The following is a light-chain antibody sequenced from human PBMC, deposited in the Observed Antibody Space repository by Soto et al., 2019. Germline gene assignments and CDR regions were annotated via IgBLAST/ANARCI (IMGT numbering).Light chain of an antibody. CDR2: RNN. V-gene: IGLV1-47*01. J-gene: IGLJ1*01. CDR3: AAWDDSLSGRDV. Sequence: QSVLTQPPSASGTPGLRVTISCSGSSSNIGSNYVYWYQQLPGTAPKLLIYRNNQRPSGVPDRFSGSKSGTSASLAISGLRSEDEADYYCAAWDDSLSGRDVFGTGTKLTVL. CDR1: SSNIGSNY.